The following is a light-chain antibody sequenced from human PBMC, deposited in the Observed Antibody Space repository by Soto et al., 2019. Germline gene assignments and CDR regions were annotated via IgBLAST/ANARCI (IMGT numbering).Light chain of an antibody. Sequence: AIRMTQSPSSLSASTGDRVTITCRASQGISSYLAWYQQKPGKAPKLLIYAASTLQSGVPSRFSGSGSGTDFTLTISCLQSEDFATYYCLQVNSYPYSFGQGTKLEIK. V-gene: IGKV1-8*01. J-gene: IGKJ2*01. CDR3: LQVNSYPYS. CDR2: AAS. CDR1: QGISSY.